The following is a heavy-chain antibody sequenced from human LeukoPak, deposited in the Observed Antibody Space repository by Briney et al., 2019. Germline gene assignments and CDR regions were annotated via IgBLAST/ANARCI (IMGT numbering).Heavy chain of an antibody. V-gene: IGHV3-48*03. CDR2: ISSSGSTR. D-gene: IGHD3-10*01. Sequence: GGSLRPSCAASGFTFSSYEINWVRQAPGKGLEWVSYISSSGSTRYCADSVKGRFTISRDNAKNSLYLQINSLRAEDTAVYYCARASITMARGELVFYFDYWGQGTLVTVSS. CDR3: ARASITMARGELVFYFDY. J-gene: IGHJ4*02. CDR1: GFTFSSYE.